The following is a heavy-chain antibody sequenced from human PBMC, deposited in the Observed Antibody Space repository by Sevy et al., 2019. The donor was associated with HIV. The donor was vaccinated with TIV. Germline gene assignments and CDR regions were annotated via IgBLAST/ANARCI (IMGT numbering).Heavy chain of an antibody. CDR1: GYTFTSYD. Sequence: ASVNVSCRASGYTFTSYDIHWVRQTTGQGLEWMGWMNSNSGNTGYAQKFQGRVTMTRNTSKGTAYMELSSLRSEDTAVYYCVRILSTSYYHYHALDVWGQGTTVTVSS. V-gene: IGHV1-8*01. J-gene: IGHJ6*02. D-gene: IGHD2-2*01. CDR2: MNSNSGNT. CDR3: VRILSTSYYHYHALDV.